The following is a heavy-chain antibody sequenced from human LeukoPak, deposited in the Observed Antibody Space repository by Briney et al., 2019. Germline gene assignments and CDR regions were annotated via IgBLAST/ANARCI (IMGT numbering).Heavy chain of an antibody. V-gene: IGHV3-7*03. D-gene: IGHD3-22*01. CDR1: GFTSSSFW. CDR2: IKEDGTEK. Sequence: PGGSLRLSCVASGFTSSSFWMTWVRQAPGKGLEWVAIIKEDGTEKYYVDSVKGRFTISRDNAKNTLYLQMNSLRAEDTAVYYCAKYYYDSSGYYITPPARAPDYWGQGTLVTVSS. J-gene: IGHJ4*02. CDR3: AKYYYDSSGYYITPPARAPDY.